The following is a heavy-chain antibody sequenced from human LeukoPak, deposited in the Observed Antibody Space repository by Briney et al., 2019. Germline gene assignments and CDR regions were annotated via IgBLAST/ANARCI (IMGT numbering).Heavy chain of an antibody. V-gene: IGHV3-30*03. CDR1: GFTFSSYG. J-gene: IGHJ6*02. D-gene: IGHD2-2*01. CDR3: ATDCSSTSCYRGYYGMDV. CDR2: ISYDGSNK. Sequence: GGSLRLSCAASGFTFSSYGMHWVRQAPGKGLEWVAVISYDGSNKYYADSVKGRFTISRDNSKNTLYLQMNSLRAEDTAVYYCATDCSSTSCYRGYYGMDVWGQGTTVTVSS.